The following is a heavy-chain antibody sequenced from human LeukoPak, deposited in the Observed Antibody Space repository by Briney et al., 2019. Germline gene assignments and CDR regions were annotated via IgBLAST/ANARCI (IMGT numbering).Heavy chain of an antibody. CDR2: ISWNSAMI. V-gene: IGHV3-9*01. J-gene: IGHJ4*02. CDR3: AKATYSTSPGYYFDY. CDR1: GFTFDDYA. D-gene: IGHD6-6*01. Sequence: GGSLRLSCAASGFTFDDYAMHWVRQGPGKGLEWVSGISWNSAMIAYADSVKGRFTISRDNAKNSLYLQMNSLRAEDTAFYYCAKATYSTSPGYYFDYWGQGTLVAVSS.